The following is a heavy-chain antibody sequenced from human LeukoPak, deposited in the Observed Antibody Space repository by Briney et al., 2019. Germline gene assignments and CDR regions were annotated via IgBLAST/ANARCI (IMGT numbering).Heavy chain of an antibody. Sequence: SETLSLTCAVYGGSFSGYYWSWIRQPPGNGLEWIGEINHSGSTNYNPFLKSRVTISVDTSKNQFSLKLSSVTAADTAVYYCARDGSPTTVRGCSSTSCYVGYDYWGQGTLVTVSS. V-gene: IGHV4-34*01. D-gene: IGHD2-2*01. CDR2: INHSGST. J-gene: IGHJ4*02. CDR3: ARDGSPTTVRGCSSTSCYVGYDY. CDR1: GGSFSGYY.